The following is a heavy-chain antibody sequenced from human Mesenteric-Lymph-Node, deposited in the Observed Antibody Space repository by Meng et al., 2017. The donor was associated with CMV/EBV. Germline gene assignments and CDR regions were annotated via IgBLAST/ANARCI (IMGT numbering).Heavy chain of an antibody. D-gene: IGHD3-10*01. CDR1: GFTFTSYA. CDR3: ARRRGDV. Sequence: GGSLRLSCAASGFTFTSYAMNWVRQAPGKGLEWVSLITGTTGITYYADSVKGRFTISRDNSKNTLYLQMNSLRADDTAVYYCARRRGDVWGQGTTVTVSS. J-gene: IGHJ6*02. CDR2: ITGTTGIT. V-gene: IGHV3-23*01.